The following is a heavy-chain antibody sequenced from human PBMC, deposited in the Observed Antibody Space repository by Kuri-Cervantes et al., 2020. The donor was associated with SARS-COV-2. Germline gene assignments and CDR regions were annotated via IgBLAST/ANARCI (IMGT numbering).Heavy chain of an antibody. CDR2: IYTSGST. CDR1: GGSISSYY. Sequence: GSLRLSCTVSGGSISSYYWSWIRQPAGKGLEWIGRIYTSGSTNYNPSLKSRVTMSVDTSKNQFSLKLSSVTAADTAVYYCARQDSSWTNYYYYYGMDVWGQGNTV. J-gene: IGHJ6*01. D-gene: IGHD6-13*01. V-gene: IGHV4-4*07. CDR3: ARQDSSWTNYYYYYGMDV.